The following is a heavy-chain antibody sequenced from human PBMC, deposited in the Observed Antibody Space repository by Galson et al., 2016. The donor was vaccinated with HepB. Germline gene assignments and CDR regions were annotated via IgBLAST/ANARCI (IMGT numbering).Heavy chain of an antibody. V-gene: IGHV4-39*01. J-gene: IGHJ3*01. CDR1: GGSISSTSYN. CDR3: VRQQRAGLMNF. CDR2: IYYSGST. Sequence: SETLSLTCTVSGGSISSTSYNWGWIRQPPGKGLEWIGGIYYSGSTYYNPSLESRVTISVDTSKNRFSLKLTSVTAADTALYTCVRQQRAGLMNFWGQGTMVTVSS. D-gene: IGHD6-19*01.